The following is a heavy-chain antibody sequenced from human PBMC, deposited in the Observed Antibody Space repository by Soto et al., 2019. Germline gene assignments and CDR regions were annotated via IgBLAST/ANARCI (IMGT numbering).Heavy chain of an antibody. CDR3: ARGNGSSWYYYYYYMDV. J-gene: IGHJ6*03. V-gene: IGHV4-59*08. CDR2: IYYSGST. CDR1: GGSISSYY. Sequence: SETLSLTCTVSGGSISSYYWSWIRQPPGKGLEWIGYIYYSGSTNYNPSLKSRVTISVDTSKNQFSLKLSSVTAADTAVYYCARGNGSSWYYYYYYMDVWGKGTTVTVSS. D-gene: IGHD6-13*01.